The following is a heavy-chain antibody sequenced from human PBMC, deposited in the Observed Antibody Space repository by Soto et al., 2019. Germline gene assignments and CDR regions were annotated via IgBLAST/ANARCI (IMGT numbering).Heavy chain of an antibody. CDR2: IIPIFGTA. V-gene: IGHV1-69*12. Sequence: QVQLVQSGAEVKKPGSSVKVSCKASGGTFSSYAISWVRQAPGQGLEWMGGIIPIFGTANYAQKFQGRVTSSADEYTSTAYMELSSLRSEDTAVYYCARGGYCSGGGCYSHPFDYWGQGTLVTVSS. CDR1: GGTFSSYA. CDR3: ARGGYCSGGGCYSHPFDY. J-gene: IGHJ4*02. D-gene: IGHD2-15*01.